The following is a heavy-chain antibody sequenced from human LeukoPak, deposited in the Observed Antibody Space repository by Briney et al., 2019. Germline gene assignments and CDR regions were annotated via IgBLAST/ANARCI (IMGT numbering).Heavy chain of an antibody. J-gene: IGHJ3*02. CDR3: AKSGSLHTFDI. D-gene: IGHD1-26*01. CDR1: GYSFTNYW. V-gene: IGHV5-51*01. CDR2: IYPGDSDT. Sequence: GESLKISCKGSGYSFTNYWIGWVRPMPGKGLEWMGIIYPGDSDTRYSPSFQGQVTISADKSISTAYLQWSSLKASDAAMYYCAKSGSLHTFDIWGQGTMVTVSS.